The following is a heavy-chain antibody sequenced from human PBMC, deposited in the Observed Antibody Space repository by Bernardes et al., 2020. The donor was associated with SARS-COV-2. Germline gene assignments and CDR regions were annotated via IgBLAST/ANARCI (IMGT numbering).Heavy chain of an antibody. V-gene: IGHV3-15*01. CDR1: GFTFSNAW. CDR3: TTDRMLAVAGYYYYYGMDV. D-gene: IGHD6-19*01. J-gene: IGHJ6*02. CDR2: IKSKTDGGTT. Sequence: GGSLRLSCAASGFTFSNAWMSWVRQAPGKGLEWVGRIKSKTDGGTTDYAAPVKGRFTISRDDSKNTLYLQMNSLKTEDTAVYYCTTDRMLAVAGYYYYYGMDVWGQGTTVTVSS.